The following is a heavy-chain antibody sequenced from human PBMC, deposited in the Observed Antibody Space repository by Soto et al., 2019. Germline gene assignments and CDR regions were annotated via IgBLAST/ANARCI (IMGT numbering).Heavy chain of an antibody. CDR3: ARLPSRHLVDY. V-gene: IGHV4-39*01. Sequence: SETLSLTCTVSGSSINSSGYYWGWIRQPPGKGLEWIGSMFYGVSTYYNPSLKSRVTVSVDTSKNQFSLNPRSVTAADTAVYYCARLPSRHLVDYWGQGTLVTVSS. CDR2: MFYGVST. D-gene: IGHD3-3*02. J-gene: IGHJ4*02. CDR1: GSSINSSGYY.